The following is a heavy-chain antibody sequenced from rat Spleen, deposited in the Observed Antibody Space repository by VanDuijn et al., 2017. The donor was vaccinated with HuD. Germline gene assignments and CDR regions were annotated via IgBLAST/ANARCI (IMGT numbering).Heavy chain of an antibody. J-gene: IGHJ2*01. CDR3: AIGGFVRY. V-gene: IGHV5S13*01. CDR1: GFTFSNYG. CDR2: ITNAAGKV. D-gene: IGHD1-6*01. Sequence: EVQLVESGGGLEQPGRSLKLSCAASGFTFSNYGMAWVRQAPGKGLEWVASITNAAGKVHYPDSVKGRFTISRDTAQNTLYLQMNSPRSEETATDYCAIGGFVRYWGQGVMVTVSS.